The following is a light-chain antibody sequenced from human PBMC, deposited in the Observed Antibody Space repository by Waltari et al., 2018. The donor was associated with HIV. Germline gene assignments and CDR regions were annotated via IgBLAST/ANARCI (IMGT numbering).Light chain of an antibody. Sequence: QSALTQSASVSGSPGQSITISCSGTSSDVGGYNSVSWYQQRPGKAPKLIIYEVNSRPSGLSDRFSGSKSGNTASLTISGLQVEDEADYYCSSYTTTYTYVFGSGTKVTVL. CDR3: SSYTTTYTYV. J-gene: IGLJ1*01. CDR1: SSDVGGYNS. V-gene: IGLV2-14*03. CDR2: EVN.